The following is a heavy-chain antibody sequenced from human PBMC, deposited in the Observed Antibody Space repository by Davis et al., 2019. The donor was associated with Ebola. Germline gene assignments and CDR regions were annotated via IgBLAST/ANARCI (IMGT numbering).Heavy chain of an antibody. CDR1: GASITSSGYS. CDR3: AIYDYRQYYFDS. V-gene: IGHV4-30-2*01. J-gene: IGHJ4*02. D-gene: IGHD4-11*01. CDR2: IYHSGSD. Sequence: PSETLSLTCVLSGASITSSGYSWSWIRQTPGRGLEWIGYIYHSGSDYYSPSLQGRVTMSLARSKNQFSLNLTSLTAADTAIYYCAIYDYRQYYFDSWGQGTPVTVS.